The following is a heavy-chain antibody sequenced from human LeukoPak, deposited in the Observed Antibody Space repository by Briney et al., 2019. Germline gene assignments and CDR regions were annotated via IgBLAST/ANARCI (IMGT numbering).Heavy chain of an antibody. D-gene: IGHD2-2*01. V-gene: IGHV4-39*07. Sequence: SETLSLTCAVSGGSISSNSYYWGWIRQPPGKGLEWIGSIYYSGSTYYNPSLKSRVTISVDTSKNQFSLKLSSVTAADTAVYYCARGGWELVVPAAMHYYYYMDVWGKRTTVTVSS. CDR2: IYYSGST. J-gene: IGHJ6*03. CDR3: ARGGWELVVPAAMHYYYYMDV. CDR1: GGSISSNSYY.